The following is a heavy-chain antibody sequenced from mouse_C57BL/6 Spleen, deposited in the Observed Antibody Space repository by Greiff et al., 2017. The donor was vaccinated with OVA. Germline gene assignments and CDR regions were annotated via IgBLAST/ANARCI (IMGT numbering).Heavy chain of an antibody. CDR2: ILPGSGST. V-gene: IGHV1-9*01. J-gene: IGHJ4*01. CDR1: GYTFTGYW. D-gene: IGHD3-2*02. Sequence: VQLQQSGAELMKPGASVKLSCKATGYTFTGYWIEWVKQRPGNGLEWIGEILPGSGSTNYNEKFKGKATFTADTSSNTAYMQLSSLTTEDSANYYGARIRGSGRNYAMDYWGQGTTVTVSS. CDR3: ARIRGSGRNYAMDY.